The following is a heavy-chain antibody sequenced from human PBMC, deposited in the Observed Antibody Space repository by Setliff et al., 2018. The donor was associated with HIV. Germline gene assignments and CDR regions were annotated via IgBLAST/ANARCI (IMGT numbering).Heavy chain of an antibody. Sequence: PSETLSLTCAVYGGSFSGFYWTFIRQSPGKGLEWIGETSHSGKTNYNPSLKSRVTISVDTSKNQFSLKLTSVTAADTAVYYCVTSSSWSSRLNFWGPGMLVTVSS. CDR2: TSHSGKT. V-gene: IGHV4-34*01. J-gene: IGHJ4*02. CDR1: GGSFSGFY. D-gene: IGHD2-2*01. CDR3: VTSSSWSSRLNF.